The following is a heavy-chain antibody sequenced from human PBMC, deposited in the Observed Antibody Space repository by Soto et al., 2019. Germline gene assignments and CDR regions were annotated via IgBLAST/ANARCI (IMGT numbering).Heavy chain of an antibody. D-gene: IGHD6-19*01. CDR1: GFTFSSYA. CDR2: ISGSGGST. CDR3: AKDEKTAVAGTGFY. Sequence: GGSLRLSCAASGFTFSSYAMSWVRQAPGKGLEWVSAISGSGGSTYYADSVKGRFTTSRDNSKNTLYLQMNSLRAEDTAVYYCAKDEKTAVAGTGFYWGQGTLVTVSS. V-gene: IGHV3-23*01. J-gene: IGHJ4*02.